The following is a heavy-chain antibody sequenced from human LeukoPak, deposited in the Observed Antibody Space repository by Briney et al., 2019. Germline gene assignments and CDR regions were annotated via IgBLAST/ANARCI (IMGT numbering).Heavy chain of an antibody. Sequence: GGSLRLSCAASGFTFSDYYMSWIRQAPGKGLEWISYISSTGSNIYYADSVKGRFTISRDNAKNSLYLQMNSLRAEDTALYYCAREKYSSSWYSSDYWGQGTLVTVSS. CDR2: ISSTGSNI. D-gene: IGHD6-13*01. CDR3: AREKYSSSWYSSDY. CDR1: GFTFSDYY. J-gene: IGHJ4*02. V-gene: IGHV3-11*01.